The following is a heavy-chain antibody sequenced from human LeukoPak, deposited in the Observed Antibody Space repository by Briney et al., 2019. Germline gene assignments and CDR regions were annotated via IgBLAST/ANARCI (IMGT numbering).Heavy chain of an antibody. J-gene: IGHJ4*02. CDR2: MNPNSGNT. V-gene: IGHV1-8*01. CDR3: ARVVGTTLRALGY. D-gene: IGHD1-14*01. CDR1: GYTFTTYD. Sequence: ASVKVSCKASGYTFTTYDINWVRQATGQGLEWMGWMNPNSGNTGYAQKFQGRVTMTRNTSISTAYMELSNLRSEDTAVYYCARVVGTTLRALGYWGQGTLVTVSS.